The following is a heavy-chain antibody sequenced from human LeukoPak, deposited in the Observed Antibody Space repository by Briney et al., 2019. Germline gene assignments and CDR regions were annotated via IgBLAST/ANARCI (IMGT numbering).Heavy chain of an antibody. D-gene: IGHD3-22*01. CDR2: IYYTGST. J-gene: IGHJ4*02. CDR1: GDSITSSSYY. CDR3: ARPGGYDSSGYYEYYFDY. Sequence: PSETLSLTCTVSGDSITSSSYYWGWIRQPPGKGLEWSGSIYYTGSTYYNPSLKIRVTMSVDTSKNQFSLKLSSVTAADTAVYYCARPGGYDSSGYYEYYFDYWGQGTLVTVSS. V-gene: IGHV4-39*01.